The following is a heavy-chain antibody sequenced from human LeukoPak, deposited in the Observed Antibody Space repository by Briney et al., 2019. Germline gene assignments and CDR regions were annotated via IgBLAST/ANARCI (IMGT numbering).Heavy chain of an antibody. Sequence: SETLSLICIVSGGSIGTYYWSWIRQSPGKGLEWIWYIYVTGSTRYNPYLQSRVTISVDTSRNQFFLKMSSVTAADTAVYYCARHIGGGIEDMDVWGTGTKVTVSS. CDR1: GGSIGTYY. CDR2: IYVTGST. J-gene: IGHJ6*03. CDR3: ARHIGGGIEDMDV. V-gene: IGHV4-59*08. D-gene: IGHD3-16*02.